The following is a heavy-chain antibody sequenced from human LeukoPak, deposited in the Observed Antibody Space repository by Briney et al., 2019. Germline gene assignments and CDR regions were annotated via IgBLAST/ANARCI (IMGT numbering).Heavy chain of an antibody. J-gene: IGHJ6*02. V-gene: IGHV4-39*07. CDR3: ARDSVEQQLLTYYYYGMDV. Sequence: SETLSLTCTVSGGSISSSSYYWGWIRQPPGKGLEWIGSIYYSGSTYYNPSLKSRVTISVDTSKNQFSLKLSSVTAADTAVYYCARDSVEQQLLTYYYYGMDVWGQGTTVTVSS. D-gene: IGHD6-13*01. CDR2: IYYSGST. CDR1: GGSISSSSYY.